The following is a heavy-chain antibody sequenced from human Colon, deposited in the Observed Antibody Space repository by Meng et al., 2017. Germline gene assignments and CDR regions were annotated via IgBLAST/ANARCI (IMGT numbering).Heavy chain of an antibody. D-gene: IGHD2-2*01. Sequence: QVQLQESGPGLVKPSQTLSLTCTISNGSINIADYYWNWIRQPPGKGPEWLRYIHSSWNTYYTPSLKSRLAMSLDTSKNQFSLRLTSVTAADTAVYYCARNPVIPDARTFDFWGQGALVTVSS. J-gene: IGHJ4*02. CDR2: IHSSWNT. V-gene: IGHV4-30-4*01. CDR3: ARNPVIPDARTFDF. CDR1: NGSINIADYY.